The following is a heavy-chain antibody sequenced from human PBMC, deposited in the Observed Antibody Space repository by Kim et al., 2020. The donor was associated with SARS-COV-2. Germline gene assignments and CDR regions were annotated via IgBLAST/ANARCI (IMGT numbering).Heavy chain of an antibody. V-gene: IGHV3-48*02. CDR3: ARDGYGSGTYYHGMDV. D-gene: IGHD3-10*01. J-gene: IGHJ6*02. Sequence: DSVKGRFTIARDSAKNSLYLLMNSLRDEDTAVYYCARDGYGSGTYYHGMDVWGQGTTVTVSS.